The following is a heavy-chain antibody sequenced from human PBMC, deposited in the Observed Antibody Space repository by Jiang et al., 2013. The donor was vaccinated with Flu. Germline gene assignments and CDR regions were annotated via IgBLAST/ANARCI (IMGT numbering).Heavy chain of an antibody. CDR2: IYPGDSDT. CDR1: GYSFTSYW. Sequence: SLKISCKGSGYSFTSYWIGWVRQMPGKGLEWMGIIYPGDSDTRYSPSFQGQVTISADKSISTAYLQWSSLKASDTAMYYCARPVEDPYGSHDSDYWGQGTLVTVSS. CDR3: ARPVEDPYGSHDSDY. J-gene: IGHJ4*02. V-gene: IGHV5-51*01. D-gene: IGHD4-23*01.